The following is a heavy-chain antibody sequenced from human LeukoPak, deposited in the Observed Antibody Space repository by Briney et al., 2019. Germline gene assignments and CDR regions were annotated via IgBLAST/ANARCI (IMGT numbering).Heavy chain of an antibody. CDR2: IYYSGTT. CDR3: ARGSNWFGP. J-gene: IGHJ5*02. V-gene: IGHV4-59*01. CDR1: AASISDYY. D-gene: IGHD6-6*01. Sequence: SETLSLTCSVSAASISDYYWSWIRLPPGKAVEWSGYIYYSGTTNYNPSPKSRVTISKDPSKNQISLKLTSVTHADTAVYYCARGSNWFGPWGQGILVTVYS.